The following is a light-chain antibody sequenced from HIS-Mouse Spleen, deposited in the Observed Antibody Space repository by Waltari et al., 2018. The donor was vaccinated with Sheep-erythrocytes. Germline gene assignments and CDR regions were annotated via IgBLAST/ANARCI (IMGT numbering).Light chain of an antibody. V-gene: IGLV2-8*01. Sequence: QSALTQPPSASGSPGQSVTISCTGTSSDVGGYNYVSCYQQHPGKAPNLMIYEVSKRPSGVPDRVSGSKSGNTASLTVSGLQAEDEADYYCSSYAGSNNWVFGGGTKLTVL. CDR1: SSDVGGYNY. CDR2: EVS. J-gene: IGLJ3*02. CDR3: SSYAGSNNWV.